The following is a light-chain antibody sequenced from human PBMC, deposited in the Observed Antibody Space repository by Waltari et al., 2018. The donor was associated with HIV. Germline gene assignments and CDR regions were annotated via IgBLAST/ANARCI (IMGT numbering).Light chain of an antibody. J-gene: IGKJ1*01. CDR1: QTISNW. CDR3: QQYSSYSRT. Sequence: DLQMTQSQSTVSASVGDRVTITCRASQTISNWLAWYQQKPGKAPKLLIYKASTLESGVPVRFSGSGSGTEFTLTISSLQPDDFATYYCQQYSSYSRTFGQGTKVEIK. V-gene: IGKV1-5*03. CDR2: KAS.